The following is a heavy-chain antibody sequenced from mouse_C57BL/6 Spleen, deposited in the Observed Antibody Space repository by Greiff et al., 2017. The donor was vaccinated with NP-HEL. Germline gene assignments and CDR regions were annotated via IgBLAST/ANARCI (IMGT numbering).Heavy chain of an antibody. CDR1: DSEVFPIAY. CDR2: ILPSIGRT. J-gene: IGHJ4*01. Sequence: VQLQQSGSEPRSPGSSVKLSCKDFDSEVFPIAYMSWVRQKPGHGFEWIGGILPSIGRTIYGEKFEDKATLDADTLSNTAYLELNSLTSEDSAIYYCARSLRQGIYCYAMDYWGQGTSVTVSS. V-gene: IGHV15-2*01. CDR3: ARSLRQGIYCYAMDY. D-gene: IGHD3-2*02.